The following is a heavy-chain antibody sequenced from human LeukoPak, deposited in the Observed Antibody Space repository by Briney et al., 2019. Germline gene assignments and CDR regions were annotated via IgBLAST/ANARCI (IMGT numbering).Heavy chain of an antibody. CDR1: GFSFSSYG. CDR3: AKTASTMTRCYYYYMDV. Sequence: PAESLTLSCAASGFSFSSYGMSWVRQPPGKGLEWVSAISGSGGSTYYADSVKGRFTTSRANSKKTLYLQMKSPRAEDTAVDYCAKTASTMTRCYYYYMDVWGKGTTVTISS. V-gene: IGHV3-23*01. CDR2: ISGSGGST. J-gene: IGHJ6*03. D-gene: IGHD5/OR15-5a*01.